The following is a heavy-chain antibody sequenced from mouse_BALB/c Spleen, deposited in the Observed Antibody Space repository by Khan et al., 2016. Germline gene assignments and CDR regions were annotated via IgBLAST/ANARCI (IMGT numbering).Heavy chain of an antibody. J-gene: IGHJ3*01. CDR3: ARVYDGYSAWFGY. Sequence: QVQLQQSGPELVKPGASVKMSCKASGYAFTSYYIHWVKQRPGQGLEWNGWNYPGDGMINYNEKFRGRTTLTADKSSSTAYMLLSSLTSEDSAIYFCARVYDGYSAWFGYWGQGTLVTVSA. CDR1: GYAFTSYY. V-gene: IGHV1S56*01. D-gene: IGHD2-3*01. CDR2: NYPGDGMI.